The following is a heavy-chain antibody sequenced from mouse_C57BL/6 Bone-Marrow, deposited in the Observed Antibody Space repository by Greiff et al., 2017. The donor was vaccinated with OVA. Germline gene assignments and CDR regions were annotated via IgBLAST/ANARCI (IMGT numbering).Heavy chain of an antibody. CDR2: ISYDGSN. V-gene: IGHV3-6*01. CDR3: ARVEGY. J-gene: IGHJ4*01. Sequence: EVKLLESGPCLVKPSQSLSLTCSVTGYSITSGYYWNWIRQFPGNKLEWMGYISYDGSNNYNPSLKNRISITRDTSKNQFFLKLNSVTTEDTATYYCARVEGYWGQGTSVTVSS. CDR1: GYSITSGYY.